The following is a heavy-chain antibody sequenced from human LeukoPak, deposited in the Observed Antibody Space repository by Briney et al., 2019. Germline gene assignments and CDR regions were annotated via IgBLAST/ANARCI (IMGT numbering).Heavy chain of an antibody. CDR3: ARDLKRYCSSTSCSPPFDP. D-gene: IGHD2-2*01. J-gene: IGHJ5*02. CDR1: GYTFTIYG. V-gene: IGHV1-18*04. CDR2: ISAYNGNT. Sequence: ASVKVSFKASGYTFTIYGISWVRQAPGQGLEWMGWISAYNGNTNYAQKLQGRVTMTTDTSTSTAYMELRSLRSDDTAVYYCARDLKRYCSSTSCSPPFDPWGQGTLVTVSS.